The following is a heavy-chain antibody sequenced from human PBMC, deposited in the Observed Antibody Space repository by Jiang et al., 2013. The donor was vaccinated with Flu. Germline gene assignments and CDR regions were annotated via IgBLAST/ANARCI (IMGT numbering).Heavy chain of an antibody. CDR1: GGSISSYY. CDR2: IYYSGST. D-gene: IGHD3-22*01. Sequence: GSGLVKPSETLSLTCTVSGGSISSYYWSWIRQPPGKGLEWIGYIYYSGSTNYNPSLKSRVTISVDTSKNQFSLKLSSVTAADTAVYYCARPGDSSDAFDIWGQGTMVTVSS. V-gene: IGHV4-59*08. CDR3: ARPGDSSDAFDI. J-gene: IGHJ3*02.